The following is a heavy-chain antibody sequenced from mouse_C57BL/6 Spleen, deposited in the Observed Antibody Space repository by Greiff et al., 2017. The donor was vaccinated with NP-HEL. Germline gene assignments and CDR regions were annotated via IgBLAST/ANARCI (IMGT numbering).Heavy chain of an antibody. V-gene: IGHV5-16*01. D-gene: IGHD2-5*01. CDR3: ARERRDSNYGFDY. CDR1: GFTFSDYY. J-gene: IGHJ2*01. Sequence: EVKLVESEGGLVQPGSSMKLSCTASGFTFSDYYMAWVRQVPEKGLEWVANINYDGSSTYYLDSLKSRFIISRDNAKNILYLQMSSLKSEDTATYYCARERRDSNYGFDYWGQGTTLTVSS. CDR2: INYDGSST.